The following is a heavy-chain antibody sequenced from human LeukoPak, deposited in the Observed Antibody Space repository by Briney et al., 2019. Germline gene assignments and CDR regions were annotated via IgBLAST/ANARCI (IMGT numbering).Heavy chain of an antibody. CDR2: INSKTYGGTT. J-gene: IGHJ4*02. Sequence: GGALRLSRACSGCTYSNARMSGVRQAPGKGLEGVGRINSKTYGGTTDYAAPVKGRFTISRDDSKNTLYLQMNSLKTEDTAVYYCTTDLEDGSGSYYNAYWGQGTLVTVSS. CDR1: GCTYSNAR. V-gene: IGHV3-15*01. CDR3: TTDLEDGSGSYYNAY. D-gene: IGHD3-10*01.